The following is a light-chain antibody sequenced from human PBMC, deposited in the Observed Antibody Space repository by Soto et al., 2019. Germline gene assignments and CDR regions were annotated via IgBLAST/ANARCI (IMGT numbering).Light chain of an antibody. J-gene: IGKJ4*01. CDR2: VAS. CDR1: QSISSW. Sequence: DIQMTQSPSTLSASVGDRVTITCRASQSISSWLAWYQQKPGKAPKLLIHVASRLESGVPSRFSGSESGTEFTLTISGLHAEDFATYYCQQYTNFPLTFGGGTKVEIK. CDR3: QQYTNFPLT. V-gene: IGKV1-5*01.